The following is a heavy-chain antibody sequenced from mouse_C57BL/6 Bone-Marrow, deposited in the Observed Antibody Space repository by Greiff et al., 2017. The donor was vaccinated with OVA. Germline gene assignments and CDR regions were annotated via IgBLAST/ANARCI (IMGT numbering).Heavy chain of an antibody. CDR3: TRVGLYYFDY. Sequence: QVQLQQPGAELVKPGASVKLSCKASGYTFTSYWMQWVKQRPGQGLEWIGEIDPSDSYTNYNQKFKGKATLTVDTSSSTAYMQLRSLTSADSAVYYCTRVGLYYFDYWGQGTTLTVSS. CDR2: IDPSDSYT. CDR1: GYTFTSYW. J-gene: IGHJ2*01. V-gene: IGHV1-50*01. D-gene: IGHD3-3*01.